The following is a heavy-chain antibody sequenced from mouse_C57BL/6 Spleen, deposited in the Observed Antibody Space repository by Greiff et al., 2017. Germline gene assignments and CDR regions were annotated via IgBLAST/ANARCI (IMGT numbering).Heavy chain of an antibody. CDR1: GFTFSSYG. V-gene: IGHV5-6*01. Sequence: EVQGVESGGDLVKPGGSLTLSCAASGFTFSSYGMSWVRQTPDKRLEWVATISSGGSYPYYPDSVKGRFTISRDNAKNTLYLQMSSLKSEDTAMYYCARQSSSSYAMDYWGQGTSVTVSS. CDR2: ISSGGSYP. CDR3: ARQSSSSYAMDY. J-gene: IGHJ4*01. D-gene: IGHD1-1*01.